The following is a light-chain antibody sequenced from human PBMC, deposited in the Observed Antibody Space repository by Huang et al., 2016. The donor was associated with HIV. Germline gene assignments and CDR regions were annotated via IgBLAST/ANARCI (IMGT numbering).Light chain of an antibody. CDR1: QDIGNF. J-gene: IGKJ1*01. V-gene: IGKV1-27*01. Sequence: DIQMTQSPPSLSASQGVRVTLTCRASQDIGNFLAWFQRKPGGAPKLLIFSASTRHLGVPSRFTGRGSGTEFTLTITNLQPEDVATYYCQRYDTAPRAFGPGTKVDI. CDR2: SAS. CDR3: QRYDTAPRA.